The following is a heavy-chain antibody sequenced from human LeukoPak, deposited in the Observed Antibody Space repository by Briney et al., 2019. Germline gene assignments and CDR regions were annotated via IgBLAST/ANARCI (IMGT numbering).Heavy chain of an antibody. J-gene: IGHJ4*02. CDR2: IYYSGST. Sequence: SETLSLTCTVSGGPISSYYWRWLPQPPGKELEWLGYIYYSGSTNYNPSLKSRVTISVDTSKNQFSLKLSSVTAADTAVYYCARVNYSSGWPAFDYWGQGTLVTVSS. CDR3: ARVNYSSGWPAFDY. CDR1: GGPISSYY. V-gene: IGHV4-59*08. D-gene: IGHD6-19*01.